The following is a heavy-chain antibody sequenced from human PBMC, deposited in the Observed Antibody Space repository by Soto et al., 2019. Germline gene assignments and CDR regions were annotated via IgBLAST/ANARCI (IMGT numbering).Heavy chain of an antibody. V-gene: IGHV1-2*04. CDR3: ARDRFGESYYYMDV. J-gene: IGHJ6*03. D-gene: IGHD3-10*01. CDR2: INPNSGGT. CDR1: GYTFTGYY. Sequence: ASVKVSCKASGYTFTGYYMHWVRQAPGQGLEWMGWINPNSGGTNYAQKFQGWVTMTRDTSISTAYMELSRLRSDDTAVYYCARDRFGESYYYMDVWGKGTTVTVS.